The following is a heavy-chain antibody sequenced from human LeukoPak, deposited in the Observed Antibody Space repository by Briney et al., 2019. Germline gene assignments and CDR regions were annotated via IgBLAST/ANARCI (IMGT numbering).Heavy chain of an antibody. CDR3: ARLAGTSDY. D-gene: IGHD6-19*01. CDR2: INHSGST. CDR1: GGSFSGYY. J-gene: IGHJ4*02. V-gene: IGHV4-34*01. Sequence: KPSETLSLTCAVYGGSFSGYYWSWIRRPPGKGLEWIGEINHSGSTNYNPSLKSRVTISVDTSKNQFSLKLSSVTAADTAVYYCARLAGTSDYWGQGTLVTVSS.